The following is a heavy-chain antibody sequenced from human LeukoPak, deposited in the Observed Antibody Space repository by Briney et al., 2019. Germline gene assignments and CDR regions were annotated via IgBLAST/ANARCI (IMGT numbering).Heavy chain of an antibody. D-gene: IGHD2-15*01. CDR1: GGSISSGGYY. J-gene: IGHJ4*02. CDR3: ARDSVGSRVVVAAFFDY. V-gene: IGHV4-31*03. CDR2: IYYSGST. Sequence: SETLSLTCTVSGGSISSGGYYWSWIRQHPGKGLEWIGYIYYSGSTYYNPSLKSRVTISVDTSKNQFSLKLSSVTAADTAVYYCARDSVGSRVVVAAFFDYWGQGTLVTVSS.